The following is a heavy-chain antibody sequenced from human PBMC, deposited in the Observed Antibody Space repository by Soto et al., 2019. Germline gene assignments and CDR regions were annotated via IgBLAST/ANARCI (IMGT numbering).Heavy chain of an antibody. CDR2: IYYSGST. J-gene: IGHJ4*02. CDR1: GGSISSYY. Sequence: LSLTCTVSGGSISSYYWSWIRQPPGKVLEWIGYIYYSGSTNYNPSLKSRVTISVDTSKTQLSLKLSSVTAADTAVYYCARYEAALGYFDYWGQGTLVTLSS. CDR3: ARYEAALGYFDY. V-gene: IGHV4-59*01. D-gene: IGHD3-16*01.